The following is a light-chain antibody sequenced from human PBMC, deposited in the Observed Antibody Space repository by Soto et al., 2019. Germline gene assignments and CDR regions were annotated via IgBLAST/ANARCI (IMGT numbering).Light chain of an antibody. V-gene: IGKV3-11*01. J-gene: IGKJ4*01. CDR3: QQRYNWLT. CDR2: GAS. Sequence: IMLTQSPATLSLSPGERATLSCRARQTVNSYLSWYQHKPGQAPRLLIYGASNRATGIPARFSGSGSGTDFTLTISSLEPEDSAVYYCQQRYNWLTFGGGTKVEIK. CDR1: QTVNSY.